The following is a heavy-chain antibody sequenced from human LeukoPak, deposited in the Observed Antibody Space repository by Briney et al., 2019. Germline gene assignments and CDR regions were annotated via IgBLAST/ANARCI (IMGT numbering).Heavy chain of an antibody. D-gene: IGHD3-22*01. CDR2: PYSGGST. CDR3: ARGGPYYYDSSGPYGDY. CDR1: GLTVRRTN. Sequence: GGPLGLPCPASGLTVRRTNLTWVGKPQGRGLEWVSVPYSGGSTYYADSVKGRFAISRDNSKNTLYLQMNSLRAEDTAVYYCARGGPYYYDSSGPYGDYWGQGTLVTVSS. J-gene: IGHJ4*02. V-gene: IGHV3-53*01.